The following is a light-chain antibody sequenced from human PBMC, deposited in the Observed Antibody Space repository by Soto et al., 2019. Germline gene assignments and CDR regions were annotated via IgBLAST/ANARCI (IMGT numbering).Light chain of an antibody. Sequence: IPMTQSPSSLSASVGDRVTITCRASQSITNYLNWYQQKPGKAPNLLIYAASSLQSGVPSRFSGSGSGTDFTLTISSLQPEDCATYYCLQDYNYPPTFGPGTKV. CDR2: AAS. V-gene: IGKV1-6*01. J-gene: IGKJ1*01. CDR3: LQDYNYPPT. CDR1: QSITNY.